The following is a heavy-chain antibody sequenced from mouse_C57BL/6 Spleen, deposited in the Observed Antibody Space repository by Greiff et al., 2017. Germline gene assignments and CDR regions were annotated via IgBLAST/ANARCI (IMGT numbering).Heavy chain of an antibody. J-gene: IGHJ2*01. V-gene: IGHV1-81*01. CDR3: ARSVYDYSYYFDY. Sequence: QVQLQQSGAELARPGASVKLSCKASGYTFPSYGISWVKQRTGQGIEWIGEIYPRSGNTYYNEKFKGKATLTADKSSSAAYVELRSLTSEDSAVYFCARSVYDYSYYFDYWGQGTNLTVAS. D-gene: IGHD2-4*01. CDR2: IYPRSGNT. CDR1: GYTFPSYG.